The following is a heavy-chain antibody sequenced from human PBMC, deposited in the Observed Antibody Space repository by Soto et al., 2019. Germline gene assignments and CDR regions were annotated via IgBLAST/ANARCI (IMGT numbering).Heavy chain of an antibody. CDR2: ISAYNGNT. Sequence: QAQLVQSGAEVKKPGASVKVSCKASGYTFTSYGISWVRQAPGQGLEWMGWISAYNGNTNYAQKLQGRVTMTTDTSTSTAYMELRSLRSDDTAVYYCARAPGAYYYGSGSYYNYFDYWGQGTLVTVSS. D-gene: IGHD3-10*01. V-gene: IGHV1-18*01. CDR1: GYTFTSYG. CDR3: ARAPGAYYYGSGSYYNYFDY. J-gene: IGHJ4*02.